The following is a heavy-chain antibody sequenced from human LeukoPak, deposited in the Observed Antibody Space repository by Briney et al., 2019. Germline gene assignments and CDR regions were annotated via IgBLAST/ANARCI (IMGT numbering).Heavy chain of an antibody. CDR1: GFTFSSYG. D-gene: IGHD1-7*01. CDR3: AKDTYNWNYSSEDYFDY. CDR2: IRYDGSNK. Sequence: GGSLRLSCAASGFTFSSYGMHWVRQAPGKGLEWVAFIRYDGSNKYYADSVKGRFTISRDNSKNTLYLRMNSLRAEDTAVYYCAKDTYNWNYSSEDYFDYWGQGTLVTVSS. V-gene: IGHV3-30*02. J-gene: IGHJ4*02.